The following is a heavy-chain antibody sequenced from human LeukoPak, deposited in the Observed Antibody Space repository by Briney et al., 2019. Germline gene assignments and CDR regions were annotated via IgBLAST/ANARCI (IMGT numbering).Heavy chain of an antibody. CDR1: GYNFIGYG. CDR3: ARVHPHYDLFHAFDH. V-gene: IGHV1-18*01. CDR2: VSSYNGNT. D-gene: IGHD3/OR15-3a*01. Sequence: ASVKVSCKASGYNFIGYGITWVRQAPGQGLEWMGWVSSYNGNTDFAQKFQGRGSITTEISTTTVYMELRGLRSDDTAVYYCARVHPHYDLFHAFDHWGQGTLVTVSS. J-gene: IGHJ4*02.